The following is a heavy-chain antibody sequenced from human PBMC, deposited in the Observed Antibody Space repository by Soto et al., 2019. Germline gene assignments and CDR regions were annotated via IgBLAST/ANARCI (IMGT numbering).Heavy chain of an antibody. CDR1: GGTFSSSD. D-gene: IGHD3-22*01. Sequence: QVQLVQSGAEVKKPGSSVKVSCEASGGTFSSSDIIWVRQAPGQGLEWMGGIIPIFSPAKYAQKFQGRVTITADESTSTAYMELTGLTFDDTAVYYCARGLHDYDNTGYHPAYFDSWGQGTLVTVSS. J-gene: IGHJ4*02. CDR3: ARGLHDYDNTGYHPAYFDS. CDR2: IIPIFSPA. V-gene: IGHV1-69*01.